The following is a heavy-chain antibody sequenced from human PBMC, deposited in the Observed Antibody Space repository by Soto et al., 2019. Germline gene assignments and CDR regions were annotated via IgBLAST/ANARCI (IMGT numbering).Heavy chain of an antibody. J-gene: IGHJ4*02. Sequence: PSETLSLTCPVSDASVSSYYWSWIRQPPGMGLEWIGYIYYSGTTNYNPSLKSRVSISIDTSKNHFSLKLSSMTAADTAVYYCARGHNPYCSSTSCYPHYFDYWGQGALVTVSS. CDR3: ARGHNPYCSSTSCYPHYFDY. CDR2: IYYSGTT. CDR1: DASVSSYY. V-gene: IGHV4-59*02. D-gene: IGHD2-2*01.